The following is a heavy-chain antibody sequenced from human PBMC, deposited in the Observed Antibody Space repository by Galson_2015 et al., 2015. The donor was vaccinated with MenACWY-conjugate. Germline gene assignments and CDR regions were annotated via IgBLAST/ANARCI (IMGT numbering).Heavy chain of an antibody. J-gene: IGHJ5*02. CDR1: GGSISSRSYY. CDR3: ARDDGSCST. CDR2: IYYSGST. D-gene: IGHD2-15*01. Sequence: ETLSLTCTVSGGSISSRSYYWGWIRQPPGKGLEWIGSIYYSGSTYYNPSLKSRVTISVDTSKNQFSLKLSSVTAADTAVYYCARDDGSCSTWGQGTLVTVSS. V-gene: IGHV4-39*07.